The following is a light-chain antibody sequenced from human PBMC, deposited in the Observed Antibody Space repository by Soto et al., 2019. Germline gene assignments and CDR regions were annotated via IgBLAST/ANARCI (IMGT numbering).Light chain of an antibody. V-gene: IGKV3-20*01. CDR1: QSLSSN. Sequence: EIVLRHSPATLSVSPWERATLSCRASQSLSSNLAWYQQKPGQAPRLLIYGASSRTSDIPDRFSGSGSGTDFTLTISRLEPEDFAVYYCQQYGSSPWKFGQGTKVDIK. CDR3: QQYGSSPWK. J-gene: IGKJ1*01. CDR2: GAS.